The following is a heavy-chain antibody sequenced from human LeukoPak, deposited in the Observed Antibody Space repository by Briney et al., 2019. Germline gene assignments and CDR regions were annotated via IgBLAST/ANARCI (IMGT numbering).Heavy chain of an antibody. CDR3: ARHGGYSYGYPDQEPTDY. V-gene: IGHV4-39*01. CDR1: GGSISTSNYY. Sequence: PSETLSLTCTVSGGSISTSNYYWGWIRQPPGKGLEWIGSIYYSGSTYYNPSLKSRVTISVDTSKNQFSLKLSSVTAADTAVYYCARHGGYSYGYPDQEPTDYWGQGTLVTVSS. D-gene: IGHD5-18*01. J-gene: IGHJ4*02. CDR2: IYYSGST.